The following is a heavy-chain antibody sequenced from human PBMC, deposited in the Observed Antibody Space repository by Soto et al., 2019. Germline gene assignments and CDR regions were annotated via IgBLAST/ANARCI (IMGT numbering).Heavy chain of an antibody. D-gene: IGHD3-10*01. CDR1: GYSFTSYW. V-gene: IGHV5-51*01. CDR2: IYPGDSDT. Sequence: GESLKISCKGSGYSFTSYWIGWVRQMPGKGLEWMGIIYPGDSDTRYSPSFQGQVTISADKSISTAYLQWSSLKASDTAMYYCARRSITMVRGVISKPRDAFDIWGQGTMVTVSS. J-gene: IGHJ3*02. CDR3: ARRSITMVRGVISKPRDAFDI.